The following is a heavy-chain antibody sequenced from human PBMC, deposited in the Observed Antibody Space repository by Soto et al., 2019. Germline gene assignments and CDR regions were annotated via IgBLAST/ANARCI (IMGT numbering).Heavy chain of an antibody. CDR3: ASGYCSGGSCYDAFDF. J-gene: IGHJ3*01. CDR2: IYHSGST. CDR1: SGSISSSNW. V-gene: IGHV4-4*02. D-gene: IGHD2-15*01. Sequence: QVQLQESGPGLVKPSGTLSLTCAVSSGSISSSNWWSWVRQPPGKGLEWIGEIYHSGSTNYNPSLKSRVNRAVDKSKNQFSRKVSSVTAADTAVYYCASGYCSGGSCYDAFDFWGQGTMVTVSS.